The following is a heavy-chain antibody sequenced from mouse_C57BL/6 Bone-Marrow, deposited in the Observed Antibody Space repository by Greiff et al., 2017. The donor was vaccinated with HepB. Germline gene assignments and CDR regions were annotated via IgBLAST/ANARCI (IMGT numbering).Heavy chain of an antibody. CDR1: GYTFTSYW. Sequence: QVQLKQPGAELVKPGASVKLSCKASGYTFTSYWMHWVKQRPGQGLEWIGMIHPNSGSTNYNEKFKSKATLTVDKSSSTAYMQLSSLTSEDSAVYYWARRSGVTTAYWYFDVWGTGTTVTVSS. V-gene: IGHV1-64*01. CDR3: ARRSGVTTAYWYFDV. CDR2: IHPNSGST. J-gene: IGHJ1*03. D-gene: IGHD1-2*01.